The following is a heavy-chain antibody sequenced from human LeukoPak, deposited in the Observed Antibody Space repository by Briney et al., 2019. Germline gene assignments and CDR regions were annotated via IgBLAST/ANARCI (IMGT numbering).Heavy chain of an antibody. V-gene: IGHV4-39*01. Sequence: PSETLSLTCTVSGGSISSSSYYWGWIRQPPGKGLEWIGSIYYSGSTYYNPSLKSRVTISVDTSKNQFSLKLSSVTAADTAVYYCARHQRVVVGATNPFDPWGQGTLVTVSS. J-gene: IGHJ5*02. CDR3: ARHQRVVVGATNPFDP. D-gene: IGHD1-26*01. CDR1: GGSISSSSYY. CDR2: IYYSGST.